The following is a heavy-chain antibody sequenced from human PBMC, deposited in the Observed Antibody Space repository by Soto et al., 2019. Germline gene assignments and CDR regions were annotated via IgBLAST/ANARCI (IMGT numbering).Heavy chain of an antibody. V-gene: IGHV3-48*02. CDR1: GFTFSSYS. D-gene: IGHD7-27*01. CDR2: ISSSSSTI. Sequence: PGGSLRLSCAASGFTFSSYSMNWVRQAPGKGLEWVSYISSSSSTIYYADSVKGRFTISRDNAKNSLYLQTNSLRDEDTAVYYCARMGNKVAPQYYFDYWGQGTLVTVSS. J-gene: IGHJ4*02. CDR3: ARMGNKVAPQYYFDY.